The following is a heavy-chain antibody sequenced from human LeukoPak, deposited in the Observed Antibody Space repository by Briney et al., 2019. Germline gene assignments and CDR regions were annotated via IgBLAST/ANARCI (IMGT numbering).Heavy chain of an antibody. CDR3: ARDPWSKAAH. CDR1: GFTFSSYS. J-gene: IGHJ4*02. Sequence: GGSLRLSCAASGFTFSSYSMNWVRQAPGKGLEWVSSISSSSSYIHYADLVKGRFTISRDNAENSLYLQMNSLRAEDTAVYYCARDPWSKAAHRGQGTLVTVSS. CDR2: ISSSSSYI. D-gene: IGHD6-6*01. V-gene: IGHV3-21*01.